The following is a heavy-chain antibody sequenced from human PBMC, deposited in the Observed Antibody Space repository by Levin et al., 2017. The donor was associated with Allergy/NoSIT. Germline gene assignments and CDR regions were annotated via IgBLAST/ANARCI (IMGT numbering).Heavy chain of an antibody. CDR3: AHQGYCSGGSCYWFDP. CDR1: GFSLSTSGVG. J-gene: IGHJ5*02. D-gene: IGHD2-15*01. V-gene: IGHV2-5*02. CDR2: IYWDDDK. Sequence: SGPTLVKPTQTLTLTCTFSGFSLSTSGVGVGWIRQPPGKALEWLALIYWDDDKRYSPSLKSRLTITKDTSKNQVVLTMTNMDPVDTATYYCAHQGYCSGGSCYWFDPWGQGTLVTVSS.